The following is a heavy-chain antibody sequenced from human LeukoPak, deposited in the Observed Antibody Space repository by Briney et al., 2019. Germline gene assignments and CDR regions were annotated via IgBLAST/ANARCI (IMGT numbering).Heavy chain of an antibody. CDR2: ISPSGGST. D-gene: IGHD3-9*01. V-gene: IGHV1-46*01. CDR1: GYTFTSNY. Sequence: GASVKVSCKAFGYTFTSNYMHWVRQAPGQGPEWMGVISPSGGSTTYAQKFQGRVTLTRDMSTSTDYLELSSLRSEDTAVYYCARGLTNYLRYFDWLVGPTVGPNWFDPWGQGTLVTVSS. J-gene: IGHJ5*02. CDR3: ARGLTNYLRYFDWLVGPTVGPNWFDP.